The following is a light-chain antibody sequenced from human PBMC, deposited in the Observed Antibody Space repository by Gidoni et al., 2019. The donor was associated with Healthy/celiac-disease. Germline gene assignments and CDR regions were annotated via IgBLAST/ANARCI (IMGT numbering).Light chain of an antibody. CDR3: QQYGSSPPVT. Sequence: DIVLTQSPGTLSLSPGERATLSCRASQSVSSSYLAWYQQKPGKATRLLIYGSSSRATGIPDRFSGSGSGTDFTLTISRLEPEDFAVYYCQQYGSSPPVTFGPGTKVDIK. CDR1: QSVSSSY. V-gene: IGKV3-20*01. CDR2: GSS. J-gene: IGKJ3*01.